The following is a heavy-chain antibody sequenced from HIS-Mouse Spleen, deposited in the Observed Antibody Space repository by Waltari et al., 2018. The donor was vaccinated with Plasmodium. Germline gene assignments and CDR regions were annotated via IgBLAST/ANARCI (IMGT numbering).Heavy chain of an antibody. Sequence: QVQLQQWGAGLLKPSETLSLTCAVYGGSFSGYYWSWIRQPPGKGLEWIGEINHSGSTNTNPPLKGRVTISVETSKNQFSLKLSSVTAADTAVYYCARVTSSGVYWYFDLWGRGTLVTVSS. V-gene: IGHV4-34*01. D-gene: IGHD3-3*01. CDR1: GGSFSGYY. CDR2: INHSGST. J-gene: IGHJ2*01. CDR3: ARVTSSGVYWYFDL.